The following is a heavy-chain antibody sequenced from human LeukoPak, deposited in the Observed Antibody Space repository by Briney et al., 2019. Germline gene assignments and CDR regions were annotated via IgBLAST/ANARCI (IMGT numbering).Heavy chain of an antibody. CDR1: GGTFSSYA. Sequence: SVKVSCKSSGGTFSSYAISWVRQAPGQGLEWMGGIIPIFGTANYAQKFQGRVTITTDESTSTAYMELSSLRSEDTAVYYCARKGGYSGYDYFYFDYWGQGTLVTVSS. CDR2: IIPIFGTA. J-gene: IGHJ4*02. CDR3: ARKGGYSGYDYFYFDY. V-gene: IGHV1-69*05. D-gene: IGHD5-12*01.